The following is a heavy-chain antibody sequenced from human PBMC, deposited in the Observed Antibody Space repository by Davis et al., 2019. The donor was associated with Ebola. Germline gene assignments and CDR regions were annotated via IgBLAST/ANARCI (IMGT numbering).Heavy chain of an antibody. CDR2: MNPNSGNT. CDR3: ARAATYYDFWSGSNGMDV. D-gene: IGHD3-3*01. CDR1: GYTFTSYD. Sequence: ASVKVSCKASGYTFTSYDINWVRQATGQGLEWMGWMNPNSGNTGYAQKFQGRVTITADKSTSTAYMELSSLRSEDTAVYYCARAATYYDFWSGSNGMDVWGQGTTVTVSS. J-gene: IGHJ6*02. V-gene: IGHV1-8*01.